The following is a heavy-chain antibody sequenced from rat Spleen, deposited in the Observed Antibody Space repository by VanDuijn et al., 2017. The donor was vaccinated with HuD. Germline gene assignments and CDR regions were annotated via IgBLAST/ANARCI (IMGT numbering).Heavy chain of an antibody. CDR3: ARAGYLRDWYFDF. CDR2: ITNTGGST. D-gene: IGHD2-2*01. CDR1: GFTFNNYW. Sequence: EVQLVESGGGLVQPGRSLKLSCVASGFTFNNYWMTWIRQAPGKGLEWVASITNTGGSTYYRDSVKGRFTISRDNVKNTLYVQMDSLRSEETATYYCARAGYLRDWYFDFWGPGTMVTVSS. J-gene: IGHJ1*01. V-gene: IGHV5-31*01.